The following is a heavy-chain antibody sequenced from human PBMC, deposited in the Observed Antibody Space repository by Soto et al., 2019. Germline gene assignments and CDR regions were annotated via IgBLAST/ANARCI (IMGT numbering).Heavy chain of an antibody. CDR3: ARTYHYDSGSKTYFYYGMDV. CDR2: IIPMLDSA. CDR1: GDTFDNFA. V-gene: IGHV1-69*12. Sequence: QVQLVQSGAEVKKPGSSVKVSCKASGDTFDNFAITWVRQAPGQGLEWMGGIIPMLDSATYAEKFQDRVTITAEESTSPAYMEVSSLRSEDTAVYYCARTYHYDSGSKTYFYYGMDVWGQGTTITVSS. J-gene: IGHJ6*02. D-gene: IGHD3-22*01.